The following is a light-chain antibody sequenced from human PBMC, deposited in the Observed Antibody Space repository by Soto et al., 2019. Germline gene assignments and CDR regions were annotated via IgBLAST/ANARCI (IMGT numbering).Light chain of an antibody. J-gene: IGKJ3*01. Sequence: EIVLTQSPGTLSLSPGERATLSCRASQSVGSSYLAWYQQKPGQAPRLLIYATSSRATGIPDRFSGSGSGTDFTLPISRLEPEDFAVYYCQQYQTFGPGTKVDIK. CDR2: ATS. CDR1: QSVGSSY. V-gene: IGKV3-20*01. CDR3: QQYQT.